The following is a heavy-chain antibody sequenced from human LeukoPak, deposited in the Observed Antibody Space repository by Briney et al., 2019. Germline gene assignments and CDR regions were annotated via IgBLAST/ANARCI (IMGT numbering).Heavy chain of an antibody. Sequence: GGSLRLSCAASGFTFSSYWMSWVRQAPGKGLEWVANINQDGREKYYVGSVKGRFTISRDNAENSLYLQMNSLRAEDTAVYYCAELGITMIGGVWGKGTTVTISS. CDR2: INQDGREK. D-gene: IGHD3-10*02. CDR3: AELGITMIGGV. V-gene: IGHV3-7*01. CDR1: GFTFSSYW. J-gene: IGHJ6*04.